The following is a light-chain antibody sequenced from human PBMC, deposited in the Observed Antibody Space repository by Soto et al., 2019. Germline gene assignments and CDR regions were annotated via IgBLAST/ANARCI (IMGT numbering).Light chain of an antibody. CDR3: QQYGSLPQT. CDR1: QSVSSSY. V-gene: IGKV3-20*01. J-gene: IGKJ1*01. CDR2: GAS. Sequence: EIVLTQSPGTLSLSPGEIATLSFSASQSVSSSYLAWYQQKPGQAPRLVIYGASSRATGIPDRFSGSGSGTDFTLTISRLEPEDFAVYYCQQYGSLPQTFGQGTKVDIK.